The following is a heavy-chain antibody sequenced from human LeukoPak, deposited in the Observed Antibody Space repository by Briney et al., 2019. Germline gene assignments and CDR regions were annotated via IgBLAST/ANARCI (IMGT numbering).Heavy chain of an antibody. CDR1: GYTFISYG. V-gene: IGHV1-18*01. Sequence: ASVKVSCKASGYTFISYGISWVRQAPGQGLEWMGWISGYNGNTDYALKFQGRVTMTTDTSTSTAYMELRSLRSDDTAVYYCARDEQLLPKWFDRWGQGTLVTVSS. CDR3: ARDEQLLPKWFDR. CDR2: ISGYNGNT. D-gene: IGHD6-13*01. J-gene: IGHJ5*02.